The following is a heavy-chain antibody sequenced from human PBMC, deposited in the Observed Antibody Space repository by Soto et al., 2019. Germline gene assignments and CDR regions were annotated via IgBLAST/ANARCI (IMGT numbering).Heavy chain of an antibody. CDR1: GFTFNIYA. CDR3: AKDRYLDHDSRGYLFDN. CDR2: ISRYGDIT. Sequence: EVQLLESGGDLIQPGGSLRLSCAASGFTFNIYAMTWVRQAPGKGLEWVSAISRYGDITYYADSVGGRLSISRDNSKNTVYLQMTSLRVEDTAIYYCAKDRYLDHDSRGYLFDNWGQGTLVTVSS. D-gene: IGHD3-22*01. J-gene: IGHJ4*02. V-gene: IGHV3-23*01.